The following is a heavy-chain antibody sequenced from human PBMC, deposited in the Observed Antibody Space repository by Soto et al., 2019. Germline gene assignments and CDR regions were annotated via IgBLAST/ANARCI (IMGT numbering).Heavy chain of an antibody. CDR3: ARDANYESDY. D-gene: IGHD1-7*01. Sequence: QVYLVQSGGEVKKPGASVKVSCKTSGYTFTSYGISWVRQAPGQGLEWVGWIRVSDGLIKYAERMEGRVTVTIDSSTSTAYMELRSLRPDDTAVNYCARDANYESDYWGQGTLVTVSS. V-gene: IGHV1-18*01. CDR2: IRVSDGLI. CDR1: GYTFTSYG. J-gene: IGHJ4*02.